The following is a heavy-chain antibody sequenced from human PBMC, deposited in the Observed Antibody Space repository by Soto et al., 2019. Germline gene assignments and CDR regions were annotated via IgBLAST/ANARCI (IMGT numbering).Heavy chain of an antibody. CDR2: ISAGGGSP. Sequence: EVQLLESGGGLVQPGGSLRLSCAASGYSFSTYAMSWVRQAHGKGLEWVSGISAGGGSPFIADSVKGRFIISRDNAKDTLYLQMNSLTGEDTAIYYCVKHAEYQLVSWFDPWGQGTLVTVSS. V-gene: IGHV3-23*01. D-gene: IGHD6-6*01. CDR3: VKHAEYQLVSWFDP. J-gene: IGHJ5*02. CDR1: GYSFSTYA.